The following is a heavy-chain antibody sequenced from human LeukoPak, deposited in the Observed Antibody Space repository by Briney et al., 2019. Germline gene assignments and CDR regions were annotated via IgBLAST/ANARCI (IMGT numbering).Heavy chain of an antibody. CDR3: ARVPYYYGSGSYYNSISPGAFDI. Sequence: MPSETLSPSCTVSGVSISSGGYSWSWIRQPPGKGLEWIGYIYHSGSTYYNPSLKSRVTISVDRSKNQFSLKLSSVTAADTAVYYCARVPYYYGSGSYYNSISPGAFDIWGQGTMVTVSS. J-gene: IGHJ3*02. CDR2: IYHSGST. CDR1: GVSISSGGYS. V-gene: IGHV4-30-2*01. D-gene: IGHD3-10*01.